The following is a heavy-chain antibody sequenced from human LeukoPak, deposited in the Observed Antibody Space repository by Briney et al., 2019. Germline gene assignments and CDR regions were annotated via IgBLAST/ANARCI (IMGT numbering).Heavy chain of an antibody. Sequence: SETLSLTCAVYGGSFSGYYWSWIRQPPGKGLEWIGEINHSGSTNYNPSLKSRVAISVDTSKNQFSLKLSSVTAADTAVYFCATGLKTIATAGTFAYWGQGSLVTVSS. CDR3: ATGLKTIATAGTFAY. CDR1: GGSFSGYY. J-gene: IGHJ4*02. CDR2: INHSGST. D-gene: IGHD6-13*01. V-gene: IGHV4-34*01.